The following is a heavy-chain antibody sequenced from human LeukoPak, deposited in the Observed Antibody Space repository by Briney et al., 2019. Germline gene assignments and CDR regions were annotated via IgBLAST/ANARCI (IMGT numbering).Heavy chain of an antibody. V-gene: IGHV1-8*01. CDR3: ARGARVYGSGSYNWFDP. D-gene: IGHD3-10*01. CDR2: MNPNSGNT. J-gene: IGHJ5*02. CDR1: GYTFTSYD. Sequence: ASVKVSCKASGYTFTSYDINWVRQATGQGLEWMGWMNPNSGNTGYAQNFQGRVTMTRNTSISTAYMELSSLTSDDTAVYYCARGARVYGSGSYNWFDPWGQGTLVTVSS.